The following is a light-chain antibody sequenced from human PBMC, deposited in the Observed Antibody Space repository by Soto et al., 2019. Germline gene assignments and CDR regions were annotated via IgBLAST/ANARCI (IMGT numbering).Light chain of an antibody. V-gene: IGLV2-8*01. Sequence: QSALTQPPSASGSPGQSVTISCTGSSSDIGGYNYVSWYQQHPGKVPKLIIYEVTKRPSGVPDRFSGSKSGNTASLTISGLQAEDEADYYCSSSAGSHTVVFGGGTKLTVL. CDR3: SSSAGSHTVV. CDR2: EVT. CDR1: SSDIGGYNY. J-gene: IGLJ2*01.